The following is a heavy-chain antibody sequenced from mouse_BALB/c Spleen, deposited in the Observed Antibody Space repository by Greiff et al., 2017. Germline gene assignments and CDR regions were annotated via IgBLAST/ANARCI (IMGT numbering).Heavy chain of an antibody. D-gene: IGHD2-4*01. CDR3: ARQGYDYDVPFAY. CDR1: GFTFSSYA. J-gene: IGHJ3*01. V-gene: IGHV5-9-3*01. CDR2: ISSGGSYT. Sequence: DVMLVESGGGLVKPGGSLKLSCAASGFTFSSYAMSWVRQTPEKRLEWVATISSGGSYTYYPDSVKGRFTISRDNAKNTLYLQMSSLRSEDTAMYYCARQGYDYDVPFAYWGQGTLVTVSA.